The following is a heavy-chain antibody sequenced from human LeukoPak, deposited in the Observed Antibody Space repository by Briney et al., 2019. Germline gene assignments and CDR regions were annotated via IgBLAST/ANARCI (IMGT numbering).Heavy chain of an antibody. D-gene: IGHD3-3*01. Sequence: GGSLRLSCAASGFTSSSFAMSWVRQAPGKGLEWVSSISGSGGSTYYADSVKGRFTISRDNSKNTLYLQMNSLRAEDTAVYYCAKDLGPYDFWSGYYTGYYYYGMDVWGQGTTVTVSS. J-gene: IGHJ6*02. CDR2: ISGSGGST. CDR3: AKDLGPYDFWSGYYTGYYYYGMDV. V-gene: IGHV3-23*01. CDR1: GFTSSSFA.